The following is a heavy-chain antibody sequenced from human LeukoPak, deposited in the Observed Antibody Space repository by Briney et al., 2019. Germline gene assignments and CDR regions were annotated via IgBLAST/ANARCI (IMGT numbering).Heavy chain of an antibody. CDR2: MNPNSGNT. Sequence: GASVKVSCKASGYTFTSYDINWVRQATGQGLEWMGWMNPNSGNTGYAQKFQGRVTMTRNTSISTAYMELSSLRAEDTALYYCARAPAFCGGDCYPARLDSWGQGTLVTVSS. D-gene: IGHD2-21*02. V-gene: IGHV1-8*01. CDR3: ARAPAFCGGDCYPARLDS. J-gene: IGHJ4*02. CDR1: GYTFTSYD.